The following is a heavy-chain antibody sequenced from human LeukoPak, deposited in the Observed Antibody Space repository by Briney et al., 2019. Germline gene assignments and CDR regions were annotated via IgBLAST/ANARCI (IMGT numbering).Heavy chain of an antibody. D-gene: IGHD6-19*01. CDR2: ISYDGSNK. CDR1: GFTFSTYG. J-gene: IGHJ4*02. CDR3: AKEYRSGWYYFDY. Sequence: VRSLRLSCAASGFTFSTYGMHWVRQAPGKGLEWVAVISYDGSNKYYADSVKGRFTISRDNSKNTLYLQMNSLRAEDTAVYYCAKEYRSGWYYFDYWGQGTLVTVSS. V-gene: IGHV3-30*18.